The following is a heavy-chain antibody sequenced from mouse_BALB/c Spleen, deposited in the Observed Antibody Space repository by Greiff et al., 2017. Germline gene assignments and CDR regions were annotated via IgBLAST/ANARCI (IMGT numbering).Heavy chain of an antibody. CDR3: ARGRPYDYDEGFAY. Sequence: QLQQSGPELVKPGASVKMSCKASGYTFTSYVMHWVKQKPGQGLEWIGYINPYNDGTKYNEKFKGKATLTSDKSSSTAYMELSSLTSEDSAVYYCARGRPYDYDEGFAYWGQGTLVTVSA. J-gene: IGHJ3*01. CDR2: INPYNDGT. D-gene: IGHD2-4*01. V-gene: IGHV1-14*01. CDR1: GYTFTSYV.